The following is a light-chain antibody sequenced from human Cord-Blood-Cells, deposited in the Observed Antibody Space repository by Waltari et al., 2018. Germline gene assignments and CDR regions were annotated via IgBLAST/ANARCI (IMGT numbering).Light chain of an antibody. V-gene: IGKV1-33*01. J-gene: IGKJ5*01. CDR3: LQYDNRPIT. Sequence: DIQMTQSPSSLSASVGDRVTITCQASQDISNYLNWYQQKPGKAPKLLIYDASNLEPGVQSRFSGSGSGTDFTFTISSLQPEDIATYYCLQYDNRPITFGQGTRLEIK. CDR1: QDISNY. CDR2: DAS.